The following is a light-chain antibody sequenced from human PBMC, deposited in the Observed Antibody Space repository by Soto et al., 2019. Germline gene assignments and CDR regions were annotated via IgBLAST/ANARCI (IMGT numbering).Light chain of an antibody. J-gene: IGKJ1*01. V-gene: IGKV1-5*03. CDR3: QHYNSYSEA. Sequence: IQMTQSPSTLSVSVGDRVTITFRASQTISSWLAWYQQKPGKAPKLLIYKASTLKSGVPSRFSGSGSGTEFTLTISSLQPDDFATYYCQHYNSYSEAFGQGTKVAIK. CDR2: KAS. CDR1: QTISSW.